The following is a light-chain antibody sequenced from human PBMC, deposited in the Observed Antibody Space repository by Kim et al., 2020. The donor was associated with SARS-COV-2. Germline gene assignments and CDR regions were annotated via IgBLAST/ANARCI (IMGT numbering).Light chain of an antibody. CDR3: QQRSNWPPLT. CDR2: DAS. Sequence: EIVLTQSPATLSLSPGERATLSCRASQSVSSYLAWYQQKPGQAPRLLIYDASNRATGIPARFIGSGSGTDFTLTIISLEPEDFAVYYCQQRSNWPPLTFGGGTKVDIK. CDR1: QSVSSY. J-gene: IGKJ4*02. V-gene: IGKV3-11*01.